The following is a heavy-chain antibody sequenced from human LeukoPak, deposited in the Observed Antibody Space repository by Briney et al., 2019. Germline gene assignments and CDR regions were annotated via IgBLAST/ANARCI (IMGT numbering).Heavy chain of an antibody. D-gene: IGHD6-19*01. CDR1: GFTFSSYA. Sequence: PGGSLRLSCAASGFTFSSYAMSWVRQAPGKGLEWVSAISGSGGSTYCADSVKGRFTISRDNSKNTLYLQMNSLRAEDTAVYYCAKSSKEAAVAGTGDWGQGTLVTVSS. V-gene: IGHV3-23*01. CDR2: ISGSGGST. J-gene: IGHJ4*02. CDR3: AKSSKEAAVAGTGD.